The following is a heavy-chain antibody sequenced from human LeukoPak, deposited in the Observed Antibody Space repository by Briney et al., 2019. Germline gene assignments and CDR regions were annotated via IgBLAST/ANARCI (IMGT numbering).Heavy chain of an antibody. CDR2: INPSGGST. CDR3: ARAGILVPAAMQRFYYYYYMDV. D-gene: IGHD2-2*01. V-gene: IGHV1-46*01. J-gene: IGHJ6*03. CDR1: GYTFTGYY. Sequence: ASVKVSCKASGYTFTGYYIHWVRQAPGQGLEWMGIINPSGGSTSYAQKFQGRVTMTRDMSTSTVYMELSSLRSEDTAVYYCARAGILVPAAMQRFYYYYYMDVWGKGTTVTVSS.